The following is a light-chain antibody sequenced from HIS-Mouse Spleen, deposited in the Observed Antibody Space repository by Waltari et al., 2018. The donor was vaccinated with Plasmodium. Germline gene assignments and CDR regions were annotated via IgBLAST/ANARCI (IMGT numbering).Light chain of an antibody. CDR1: SSDVGSYNL. CDR3: CSYAGSSTYV. Sequence: QPALTQPASVSGSPGQSTTIPSPGTSSDVGSYNLFSWYQQHPGKAPKLMIYEGSKRPSGVSNRFSGSKSGNTASLTISGLQAEDEADYYCCSYAGSSTYVFGAGTKVTVL. J-gene: IGLJ1*01. V-gene: IGLV2-23*01. CDR2: EGS.